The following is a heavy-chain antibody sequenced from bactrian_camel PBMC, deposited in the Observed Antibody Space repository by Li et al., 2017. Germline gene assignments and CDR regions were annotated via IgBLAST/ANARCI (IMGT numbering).Heavy chain of an antibody. CDR2: ICTGGGST. J-gene: IGHJ7*01. CDR1: GFRYERYC. Sequence: HVQLVESGGGSVQSGGSLRLACAVSGFRYERYCVGWFRQAPGREREGVAAICTGGGSTYCADSVKGRFTISQDNAKNAVYLQLNSLKTEDMAMYYCAKWSGSWFEGSGMDYWGKGTQVTVS. D-gene: IGHD2*01. V-gene: IGHV3S1*01.